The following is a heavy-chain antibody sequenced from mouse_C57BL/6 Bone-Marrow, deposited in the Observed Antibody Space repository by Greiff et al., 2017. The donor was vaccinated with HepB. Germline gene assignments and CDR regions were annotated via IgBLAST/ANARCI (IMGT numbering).Heavy chain of an antibody. Sequence: QVQLQQSGAELVKPGASVKLSCKASGYTFTSYRMHWVKQRPGQGLEWIGMIHPNSGSTNYNEKFKSKATLTVDKSSSTAYMQLSSLTSEDSAVYYCTRRGIYDYALYYWGQGTTLTVSS. CDR2: IHPNSGST. V-gene: IGHV1-64*01. CDR1: GYTFTSYR. J-gene: IGHJ2*01. D-gene: IGHD2-4*01. CDR3: TRRGIYDYALYY.